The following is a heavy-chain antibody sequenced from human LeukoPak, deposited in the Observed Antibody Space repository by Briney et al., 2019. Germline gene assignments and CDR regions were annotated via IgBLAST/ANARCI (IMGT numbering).Heavy chain of an antibody. CDR3: AREVYSSSFRFDP. D-gene: IGHD6-13*01. CDR1: GFTFSNYW. CDR2: IKKDGSEK. V-gene: IGHV3-7*01. Sequence: GGSLRLSCAASGFTFSNYWMTWVRQAPGKGLEWVANIKKDGSEKNYVDSVKGRFTISRDNAKNSLYLQMNSLRAEETAVYYCAREVYSSSFRFDPWGRGTLVTVSS. J-gene: IGHJ5*02.